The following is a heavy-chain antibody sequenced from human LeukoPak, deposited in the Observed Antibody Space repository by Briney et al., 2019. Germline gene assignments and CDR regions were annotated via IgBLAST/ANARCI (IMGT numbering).Heavy chain of an antibody. D-gene: IGHD6-19*01. CDR1: GFTFSSYA. V-gene: IGHV3-23*01. J-gene: IGHJ4*02. Sequence: PGGSLRLSCAASGFTFSSYAVSCVRQAQGKGLEWVSGISASGGSTYYEDSVKGRFTISRDNSKNTLYLQMNSLRAEDTAVYYCAKYSSGWCFEYWGQGTLVTVSS. CDR3: AKYSSGWCFEY. CDR2: ISASGGST.